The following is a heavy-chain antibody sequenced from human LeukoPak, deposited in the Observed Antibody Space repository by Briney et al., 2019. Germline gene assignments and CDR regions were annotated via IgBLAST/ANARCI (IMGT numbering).Heavy chain of an antibody. J-gene: IGHJ4*02. CDR3: ATLYSSSSFDY. D-gene: IGHD6-6*01. V-gene: IGHV3-23*01. CDR1: GFTFSSYA. Sequence: GGSLRLSRAASGFTFSSYAMSWVRQAPGKGLEWVSAISGSGGSTYYADSVKGRFTISRDNSKNTLYLQMNSLRAEDTAVYYCATLYSSSSFDYWGQGTLVTVSS. CDR2: ISGSGGST.